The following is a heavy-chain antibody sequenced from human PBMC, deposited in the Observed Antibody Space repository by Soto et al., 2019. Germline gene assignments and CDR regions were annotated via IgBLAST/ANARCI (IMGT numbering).Heavy chain of an antibody. CDR1: GFTFDDYA. Sequence: LRLSCAASGFTFDDYAMHWVRQAPGKGLEWVSGISWNSGSIGYADSVKGRFTISRDNAKNSLYLQMNSLRAEDTALYYCAKERNYYGSESTFDYWGQGTLVTVYS. D-gene: IGHD3-10*01. CDR3: AKERNYYGSESTFDY. J-gene: IGHJ4*02. CDR2: ISWNSGSI. V-gene: IGHV3-9*01.